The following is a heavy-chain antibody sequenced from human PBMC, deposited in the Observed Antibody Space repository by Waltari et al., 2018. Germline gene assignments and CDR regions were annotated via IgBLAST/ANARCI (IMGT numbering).Heavy chain of an antibody. Sequence: QVQLQESGPGLVKPSETLSLTCTVSGGSISRYYWSWIRQPPGKGLEWIGYIYYRGSTNYNPTLKSRVTISVDTSKNQFSLKLSSVTAADTAVYYCASSELTQYYYYGMDVWGQGTTVTVSS. D-gene: IGHD1-7*01. CDR1: GGSISRYY. CDR2: IYYRGST. CDR3: ASSELTQYYYYGMDV. V-gene: IGHV4-59*01. J-gene: IGHJ6*02.